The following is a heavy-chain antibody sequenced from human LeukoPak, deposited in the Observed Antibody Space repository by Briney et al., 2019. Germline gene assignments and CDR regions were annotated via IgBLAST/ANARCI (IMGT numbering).Heavy chain of an antibody. J-gene: IGHJ6*03. CDR1: GGSFSTYY. CDR3: ARHKDYYYSYMDV. V-gene: IGHV4-38-2*02. CDR2: IDHSGST. Sequence: PSETLSLTCTVSGGSFSTYYWGWIRQPPGKGLEWTGSIDHSGSTYYNPSLKSRITISVDTSKNQFSLKLSSVTAADTAVYYCARHKDYYYSYMDVWGKGTTVTISS.